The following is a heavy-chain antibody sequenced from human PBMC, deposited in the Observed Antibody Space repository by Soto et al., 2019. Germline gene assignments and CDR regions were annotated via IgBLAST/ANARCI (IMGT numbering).Heavy chain of an antibody. D-gene: IGHD2-21*01. CDR3: ARRAVVAVTGSLDNWLDP. J-gene: IGHJ5*02. CDR2: VYNSGST. CDR1: GGSISSYY. V-gene: IGHV4-59*01. Sequence: SETLSLTCTVAGGSISSYYWSWLRQPPGKALEWIGYVYNSGSTNYNPSLKSRVTISVDTSKNQFSLKVNSVTAADTAVYYCARRAVVAVTGSLDNWLDPWGQGILVTVS.